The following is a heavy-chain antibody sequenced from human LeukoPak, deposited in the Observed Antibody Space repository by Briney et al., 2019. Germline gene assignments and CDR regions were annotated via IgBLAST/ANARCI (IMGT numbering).Heavy chain of an antibody. CDR2: ISSSGNAI. J-gene: IGHJ5*02. Sequence: KSGGSLRLSCAASGFTFSSYTMNWIRQAPGKGLEWVSSISSSGNAINYADSVKGRFTISRDNANNSLSLQMSSLRAEDTAVYYCARHDVAWNDVYWFDPWGQGTLVTVSS. CDR1: GFTFSSYT. CDR3: ARHDVAWNDVYWFDP. D-gene: IGHD1-1*01. V-gene: IGHV3-21*01.